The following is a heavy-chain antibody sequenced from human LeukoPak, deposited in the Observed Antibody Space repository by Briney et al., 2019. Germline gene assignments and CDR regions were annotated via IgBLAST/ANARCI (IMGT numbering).Heavy chain of an antibody. D-gene: IGHD1-26*01. CDR1: GFTFSSYG. CDR3: AKSGATNVASWFDP. CDR2: ISYDGSNK. J-gene: IGHJ5*02. V-gene: IGHV3-30*18. Sequence: GRSLRLSCAASGFTFSSYGMHWVRQAPGKGLEWVAVISYDGSNKYYADSVKGRFTISRDNSKNTLYLQMNSLRAEDTAVYYCAKSGATNVASWFDPWGQGTLVTVSS.